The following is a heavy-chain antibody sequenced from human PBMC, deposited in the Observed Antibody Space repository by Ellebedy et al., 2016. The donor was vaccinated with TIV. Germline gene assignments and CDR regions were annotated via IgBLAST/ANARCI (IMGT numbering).Heavy chain of an antibody. J-gene: IGHJ5*02. CDR1: GFSFRSYW. V-gene: IGHV3-7*01. Sequence: GESLKISCTASGFSFRSYWMSWVRQAPGKGLEWVANIRDDSEKYYVDSVKGRFTISRDNSKNSLYLQMDSLRAEDTAVYYCARRGSYGDYAVKVNSWLDRWGQGTLVTVSS. CDR2: IRDDSEK. CDR3: ARRGSYGDYAVKVNSWLDR. D-gene: IGHD4-17*01.